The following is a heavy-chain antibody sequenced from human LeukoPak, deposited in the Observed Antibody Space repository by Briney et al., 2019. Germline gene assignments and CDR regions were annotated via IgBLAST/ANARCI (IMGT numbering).Heavy chain of an antibody. CDR3: ANSGGGYDPFDY. J-gene: IGHJ4*02. Sequence: SVKVSCKASGGTFSSYTISWVRQAPGQGLEWMGRIIPILGIANYAQKFQGRVTITADRSTSTAYMELSSLRSEDTAVYYCANSGGGYDPFDYWGQGTLVTVSS. D-gene: IGHD5-12*01. CDR1: GGTFSSYT. CDR2: IIPILGIA. V-gene: IGHV1-69*02.